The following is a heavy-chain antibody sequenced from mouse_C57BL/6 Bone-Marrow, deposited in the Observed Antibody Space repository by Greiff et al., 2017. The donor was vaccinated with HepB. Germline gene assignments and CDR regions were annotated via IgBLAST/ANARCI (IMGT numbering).Heavy chain of an antibody. V-gene: IGHV1-64*01. CDR3: AKEGLSYAMDY. J-gene: IGHJ4*01. CDR1: GYTFTSYW. CDR2: IHPNSGST. Sequence: VQLQQPGAELVKPGASVKLSCKASGYTFTSYWMHWVKQRPGQGLEWIGMIHPNSGSTNYNEKFKSKATLTVDKSSSTAYMQLSSLTSEDSAVYYCAKEGLSYAMDYWGQGTSVTVSS. D-gene: IGHD3-1*01.